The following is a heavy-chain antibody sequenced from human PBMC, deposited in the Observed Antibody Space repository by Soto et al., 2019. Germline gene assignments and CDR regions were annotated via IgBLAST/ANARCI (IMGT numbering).Heavy chain of an antibody. CDR2: ISGSGDST. Sequence: HPGGSLRLSCAASGFTFSSYAMSWVRQAPGKGLEWVSAISGSGDSTYYADSVKGRFTISRDNSKNTLYLQMNSLRAEDTAVYYCARDPPYYYGSSGYLTDAFDIWGQGTMVTVSS. CDR1: GFTFSSYA. V-gene: IGHV3-23*01. J-gene: IGHJ3*02. D-gene: IGHD3-22*01. CDR3: ARDPPYYYGSSGYLTDAFDI.